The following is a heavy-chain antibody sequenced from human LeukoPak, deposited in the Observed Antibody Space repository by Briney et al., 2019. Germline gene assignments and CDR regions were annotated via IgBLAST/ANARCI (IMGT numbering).Heavy chain of an antibody. V-gene: IGHV1-69*04. CDR2: IIPILAIA. D-gene: IGHD5-18*01. Sequence: ASVKVSCKASGGTFSSYVISWVRQAPGQGLEWMGRIIPILAIANYAQKFQGRVTITADKSTSTAYMELSSLRSEDTAVYYCASSNLGIQTYYFDYWGQGTLVTVSS. CDR3: ASSNLGIQTYYFDY. CDR1: GGTFSSYV. J-gene: IGHJ4*02.